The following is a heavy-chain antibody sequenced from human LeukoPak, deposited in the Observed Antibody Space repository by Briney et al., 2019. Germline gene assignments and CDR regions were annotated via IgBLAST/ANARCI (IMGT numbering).Heavy chain of an antibody. J-gene: IGHJ3*01. Sequence: SETLSVTCTVPGGSISSYYWSWIRQPPGKGLEWIGYIYYSGSTNYNPSLKSRVTISVDTSKNQFSLKLSSVTAADTAVYYCARVPNDYGVWGQGTMVTVSS. V-gene: IGHV4-59*01. CDR1: GGSISSYY. CDR3: ARVPNDYGV. CDR2: IYYSGST. D-gene: IGHD4-17*01.